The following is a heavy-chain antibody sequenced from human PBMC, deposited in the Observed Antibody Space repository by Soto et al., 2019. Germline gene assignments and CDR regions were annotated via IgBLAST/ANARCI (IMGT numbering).Heavy chain of an antibody. CDR3: STDRGAAPFDY. CDR2: IWSDGSNE. V-gene: IGHV3-33*01. CDR1: GFTFSSYG. J-gene: IGHJ4*02. Sequence: QVQLVESGGGVVQPGGSLRLSCAASGFTFSSYGMHWVRQAPGKGLEWVAVIWSDGSNEYYVDSVEGRFTISRDNSKNTLFRQMHSLRAEETAVYYCSTDRGAAPFDYRGQGTLLTVSS. D-gene: IGHD1-26*01.